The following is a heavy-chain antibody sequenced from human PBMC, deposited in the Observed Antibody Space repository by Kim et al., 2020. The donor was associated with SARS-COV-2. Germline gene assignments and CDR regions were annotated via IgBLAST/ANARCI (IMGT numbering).Heavy chain of an antibody. CDR2: SNSDESSR. CDR1: GFTLSSYW. CDR3: ARRTATAGGYWYFDL. J-gene: IGHJ2*01. D-gene: IGHD6-13*01. Sequence: GGSLRLSCAASGFTLSSYWMHWVRQAPGKGLVWVSRSNSDESSRSYADSVKGRFSISRDNAKNTLYLQMNSLRAEDTAVYYCARRTATAGGYWYFDLWGR. V-gene: IGHV3-74*01.